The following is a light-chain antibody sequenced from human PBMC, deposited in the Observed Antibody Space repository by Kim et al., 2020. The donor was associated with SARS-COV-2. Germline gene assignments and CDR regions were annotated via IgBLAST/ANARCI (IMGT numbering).Light chain of an antibody. Sequence: SVGDRVTITCRASQDINRWLAWYQQGPGKAPELRIYRASTLQSGVPSKCSGSGPGTEFTLTISSLQPDDVATYHCQQYSRHPHTFGQGTKLEI. CDR2: RAS. V-gene: IGKV1-5*03. CDR3: QQYSRHPHT. CDR1: QDINRW. J-gene: IGKJ2*01.